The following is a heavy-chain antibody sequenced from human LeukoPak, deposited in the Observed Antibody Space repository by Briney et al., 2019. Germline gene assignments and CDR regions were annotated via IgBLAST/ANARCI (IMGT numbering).Heavy chain of an antibody. V-gene: IGHV4-59*08. Sequence: PSETLSLTCTVSGGSISSYYWSWIRQPPGKGLEWIAYIYYSGSTNYNPSLKSRVTISVDTSKNQFSLKLSSVTAADTAVYYCARRRDLFDYWGQGTLVTVSS. CDR1: GGSISSYY. CDR3: ARRRDLFDY. D-gene: IGHD3/OR15-3a*01. J-gene: IGHJ4*02. CDR2: IYYSGST.